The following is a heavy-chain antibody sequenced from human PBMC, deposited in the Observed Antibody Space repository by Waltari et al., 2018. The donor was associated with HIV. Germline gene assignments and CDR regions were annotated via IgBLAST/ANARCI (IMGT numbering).Heavy chain of an antibody. CDR1: GGSVINSDYY. CDR3: ARRPRMAAFYLYYGMDV. D-gene: IGHD2-8*01. V-gene: IGHV4-39*01. CDR2: IYYTGTT. Sequence: QLQLQQSGPGLVKPSETLSLTCTVSGGSVINSDYYWDFIRQSPGKGLEWIGNIYYTGTTFYNPSLKSRVTMSADLSRNQFSLMLNSVTAADTAIYYCARRPRMAAFYLYYGMDVWGQGTTVTVSS. J-gene: IGHJ6*02.